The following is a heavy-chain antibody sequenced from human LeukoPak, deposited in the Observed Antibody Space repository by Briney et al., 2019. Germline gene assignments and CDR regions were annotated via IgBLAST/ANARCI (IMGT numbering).Heavy chain of an antibody. Sequence: SETLSLTCSASGGSVSSSSYYWGWIRQPPGKGLEWIGSIYYSGSTYYNPSLKSRVTISVDTSKNQFSLKLSSVTAADTAGAYCARRTFRYYFDYWGQGTLVTVSS. J-gene: IGHJ4*02. D-gene: IGHD3-16*01. V-gene: IGHV4-39*01. CDR1: GGSVSSSSYY. CDR2: IYYSGST. CDR3: ARRTFRYYFDY.